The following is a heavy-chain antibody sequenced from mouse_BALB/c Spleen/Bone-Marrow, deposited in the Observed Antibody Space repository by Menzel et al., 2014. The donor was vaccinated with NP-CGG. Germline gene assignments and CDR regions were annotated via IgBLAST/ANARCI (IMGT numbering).Heavy chain of an antibody. CDR2: IAPGSGST. V-gene: IGHV1S41*01. CDR1: GYTFTSYL. J-gene: IGHJ2*01. D-gene: IGHD2-14*01. Sequence: DLVKPGASVKLSCKASGYTFTSYLINWIKQRPGQGLGWIGRIAPGSGSTYYNEMFKGKAILTVDTSSSTAYIQLSSLSSEDSAVYFCAYYRYDVNYWGPGTTLTVSS. CDR3: AYYRYDVNY.